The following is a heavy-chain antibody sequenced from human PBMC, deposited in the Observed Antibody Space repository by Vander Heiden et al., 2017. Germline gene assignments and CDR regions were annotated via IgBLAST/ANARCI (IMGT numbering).Heavy chain of an antibody. CDR1: GFTFSSYA. J-gene: IGHJ6*02. CDR3: AKDDLWSGYYSSGTRKENVNYYYGMDV. D-gene: IGHD3-3*01. V-gene: IGHV3-23*01. Sequence: EVQLLESGGGLVQPGGSLRLSCAASGFTFSSYAMSWVRQALGQGLEWVSAISASGGSTYYADSVKGRFTISRDNSQNTLYLQMNSLRAEDTAVYYCAKDDLWSGYYSSGTRKENVNYYYGMDVWGQGTTVTVSS. CDR2: ISASGGST.